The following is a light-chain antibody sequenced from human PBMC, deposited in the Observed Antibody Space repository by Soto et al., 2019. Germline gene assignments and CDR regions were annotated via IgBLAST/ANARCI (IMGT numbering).Light chain of an antibody. J-gene: IGLJ2*01. CDR1: SSNIGAGYD. Sequence: QSVLTQPPSVSGAPGQRVTISCTGSSSNIGAGYDVHWYQQLPGTAPKLLIYGNTNRPSGVPDRFSGSKPATSASLAITGLQAEDEADYYCQSYDSSLSGFVVFGGGTKLTVL. CDR2: GNT. V-gene: IGLV1-40*01. CDR3: QSYDSSLSGFVV.